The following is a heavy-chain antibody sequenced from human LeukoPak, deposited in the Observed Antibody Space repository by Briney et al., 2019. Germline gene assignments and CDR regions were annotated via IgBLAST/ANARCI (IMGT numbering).Heavy chain of an antibody. V-gene: IGHV3-23*01. D-gene: IGHD2-2*02. CDR1: GFTFSSYA. Sequence: GGSLRLSCAASGFTFSSYAMSWVRQAPGKGLERVSAISGSGGSTYYADSEKGRFTISRDNSKNTLYLQMNSLRAEDTAVYYCAKASCSSTSCYSLFGGMDVWGQGTTVTVSS. CDR3: AKASCSSTSCYSLFGGMDV. J-gene: IGHJ6*02. CDR2: ISGSGGST.